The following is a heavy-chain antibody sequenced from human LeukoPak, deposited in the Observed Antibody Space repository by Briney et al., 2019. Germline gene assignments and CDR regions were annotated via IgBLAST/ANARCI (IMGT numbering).Heavy chain of an antibody. V-gene: IGHV4-59*01. CDR3: ASRSSIWSGYQDTLYYFDS. CDR2: IYYSGST. CDR1: SGSISSYY. Sequence: PSETLSLTCTVDSGSISSYYWSWIRQPPGKRLEWIGHIYYSGSTNYNPSLKSRVTISVDTSKNQFSLKLSSVTAADTAVYYCASRSSIWSGYQDTLYYFDSWGQGTLVTVSS. D-gene: IGHD3-3*01. J-gene: IGHJ4*02.